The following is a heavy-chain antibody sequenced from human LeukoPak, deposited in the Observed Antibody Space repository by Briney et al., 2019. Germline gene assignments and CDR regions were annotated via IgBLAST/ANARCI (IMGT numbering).Heavy chain of an antibody. CDR1: GYTFTSYG. D-gene: IGHD2-2*01. CDR3: ARVVRTKDIVVVPAAKVSGWFDP. CDR2: IGAYNGNT. Sequence: GASVKVSCKASGYTFTSYGISWVRQAPGQGLEWMGWIGAYNGNTNYAQKLQGRVTMTTDTSTSTAYMELRSLRSDDTAVYYCARVVRTKDIVVVPAAKVSGWFDPWGQGTLVTVSS. J-gene: IGHJ5*02. V-gene: IGHV1-18*01.